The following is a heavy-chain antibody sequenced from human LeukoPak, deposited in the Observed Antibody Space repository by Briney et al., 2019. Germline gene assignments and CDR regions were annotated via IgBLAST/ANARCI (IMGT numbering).Heavy chain of an antibody. D-gene: IGHD2-15*01. V-gene: IGHV3-30*18. J-gene: IGHJ4*02. CDR3: AKLSGGSCYDVY. CDR1: GFTFSSYG. CDR2: ISYDGSNK. Sequence: GRSLRLSCAASGFTFSSYGMHWVRQAPGKGLEWVAVISYDGSNKYYADSAKGRFTISRDNSKNTLYLQMNSLRAEDTAVYYCAKLSGGSCYDVYWGQGTLVTVSS.